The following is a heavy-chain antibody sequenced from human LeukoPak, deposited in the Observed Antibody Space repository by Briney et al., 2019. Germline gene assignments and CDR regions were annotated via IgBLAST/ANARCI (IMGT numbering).Heavy chain of an antibody. D-gene: IGHD5-24*01. CDR3: ARVDDYNSLY. Sequence: SETLSLTCTVSGDSISTYYWSWIRQPPGKGLEWIGYIYYSASSNYNPSLKSRVTISVDTSKNQFSLQLNSVTAADTAVYYCARVDDYNSLYWGQGTLVTVSS. CDR2: IYYSASS. CDR1: GDSISTYY. J-gene: IGHJ4*02. V-gene: IGHV4-59*01.